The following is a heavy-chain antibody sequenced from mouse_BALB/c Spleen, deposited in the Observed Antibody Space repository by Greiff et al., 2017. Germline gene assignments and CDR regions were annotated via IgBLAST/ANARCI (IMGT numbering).Heavy chain of an antibody. J-gene: IGHJ2*01. CDR2: ISSGGGST. D-gene: IGHD1-1*01. CDR1: GFTFSSYD. CDR3: ARQTVVPFDY. V-gene: IGHV5-12-1*01. Sequence: EVMLVESGGGLVQPGGSLKLSCAASGFTFSSYDMSWVRQTPEKRLEWVAYISSGGGSTYYPDTVKGRFTISRDNAKNTLYLQMSSLKSEDTAMYYCARQTVVPFDYWGQGTTLTVSS.